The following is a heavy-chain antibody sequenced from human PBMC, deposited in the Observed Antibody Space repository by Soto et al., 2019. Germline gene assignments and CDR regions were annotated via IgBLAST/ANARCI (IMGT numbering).Heavy chain of an antibody. CDR1: GFTFSSYA. Sequence: PGGSLRLSCSASGFTFSSYAMHWVRQAPGKGLEYVSAISSNGGSTYYADSVKGRFTISRDNSKNTLYLQMSSLRAEDTAVYYCAKSMAKNTDYRGQGTLVTVSS. V-gene: IGHV3-64D*06. D-gene: IGHD3-10*01. CDR3: AKSMAKNTDY. J-gene: IGHJ4*02. CDR2: ISSNGGST.